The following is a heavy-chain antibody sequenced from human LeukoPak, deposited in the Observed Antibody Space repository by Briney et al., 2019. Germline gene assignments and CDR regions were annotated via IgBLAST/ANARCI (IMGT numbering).Heavy chain of an antibody. CDR1: GFAFSSYS. D-gene: IGHD6-19*01. Sequence: GGSLRLSCGASGFAFSSYSINWVRQAPGKGLEWVSSISGSSSYIYYADSVEGRFTISRDNAKNSLYLQMNSLRAEDTAVYYCARDSELNSGRKFDYWGQGTLVTVSS. J-gene: IGHJ4*02. CDR3: ARDSELNSGRKFDY. V-gene: IGHV3-21*01. CDR2: ISGSSSYI.